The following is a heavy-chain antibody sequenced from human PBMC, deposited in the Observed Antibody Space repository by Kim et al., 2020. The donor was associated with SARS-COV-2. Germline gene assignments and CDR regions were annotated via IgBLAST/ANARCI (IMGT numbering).Heavy chain of an antibody. V-gene: IGHV3-23*01. J-gene: IGHJ4*01. CDR2: ISGSGGST. D-gene: IGHD2-2*01. Sequence: GGSLRLSCTASGFTFSSYAMSWVRQAPGKGLEWVSGISGSGGSTNYEDSVRGRFTISRDNSKNTLYLQMHSLRAEDTAVYYCAMGPHGASRYVPFDYWC. CDR1: GFTFSSYA. CDR3: AMGPHGASRYVPFDY.